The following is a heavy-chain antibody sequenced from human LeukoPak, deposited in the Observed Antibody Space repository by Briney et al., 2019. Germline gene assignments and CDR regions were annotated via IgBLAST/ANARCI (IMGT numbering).Heavy chain of an antibody. CDR3: AREWHYYMDV. D-gene: IGHD5-24*01. J-gene: IGHJ6*03. CDR1: SYNYNTYG. CDR2: INAYSGYT. Sequence: ASVKVSCKASSYNYNTYGICWVRQASGQGLEWMGWINAYSGYTNYAQKFQGRVTMTADTPTSTAYMELRGLTSDDTAVYYCAREWHYYMDVWGKGTTVTVSS. V-gene: IGHV1-18*01.